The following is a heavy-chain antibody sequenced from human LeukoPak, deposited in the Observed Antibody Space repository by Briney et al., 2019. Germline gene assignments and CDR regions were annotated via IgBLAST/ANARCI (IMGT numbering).Heavy chain of an antibody. Sequence: SETLSLTCTVSGGSVSSGSYYWSWLRQPPGKGLEWIGWVHYDGRTNYNPPLKSRATVSLDTSKNQFSLNLKSVAAADTAIYFCARQQIRGGIFGDFGCWGPGSLVTVSS. CDR1: GGSVSSGSYY. CDR2: VHYDGRT. J-gene: IGHJ4*02. D-gene: IGHD3-10*01. CDR3: ARQQIRGGIFGDFGC. V-gene: IGHV4-61*01.